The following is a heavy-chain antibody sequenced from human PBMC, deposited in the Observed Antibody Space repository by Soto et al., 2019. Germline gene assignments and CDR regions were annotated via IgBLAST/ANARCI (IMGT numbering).Heavy chain of an antibody. Sequence: ASVKVSCKASGYTFNKYGIHWVRQAPGQRLEWMGWINAGTGETQYSQKLKGRVTITRDTTASTIYMELSSLRSEDTSVYYCARDSERVQVPSTGWFDPWGQGTVVTVSS. CDR1: GYTFNKYG. D-gene: IGHD1-1*01. CDR2: INAGTGET. V-gene: IGHV1-3*01. CDR3: ARDSERVQVPSTGWFDP. J-gene: IGHJ5*02.